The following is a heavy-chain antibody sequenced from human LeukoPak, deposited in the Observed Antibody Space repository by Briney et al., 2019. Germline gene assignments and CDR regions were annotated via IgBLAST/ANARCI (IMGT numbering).Heavy chain of an antibody. CDR3: ARDTYYYDSSGYSLFDY. CDR2: INHSGST. J-gene: IGHJ4*02. CDR1: GGSFSGYY. Sequence: PSETLSLTCAVYGGSFSGYYWSWIRQPPGKGLEWIGEINHSGSTNYNPSLKSRVTMSVDTSKNQFSLKLSSVTAADTAVYYCARDTYYYDSSGYSLFDYWGQGTLVTVSS. D-gene: IGHD3-22*01. V-gene: IGHV4-34*01.